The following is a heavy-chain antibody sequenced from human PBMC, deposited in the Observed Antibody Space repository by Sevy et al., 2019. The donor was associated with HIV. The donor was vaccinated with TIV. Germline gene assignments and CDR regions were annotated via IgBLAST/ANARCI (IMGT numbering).Heavy chain of an antibody. CDR3: ARGPSFLVVSDAPVDY. V-gene: IGHV3-48*01. D-gene: IGHD2-8*02. Sequence: GGSLRLSCAASGFTFSSYAIHWVRQAPGKGLEWVSYINSRSSTIHYADSVKGRFTIFRDNAQNSLYLQMNSLRGEDTAVYYCARGPSFLVVSDAPVDYWGQGTLVTVSS. J-gene: IGHJ4*02. CDR1: GFTFSSYA. CDR2: INSRSSTI.